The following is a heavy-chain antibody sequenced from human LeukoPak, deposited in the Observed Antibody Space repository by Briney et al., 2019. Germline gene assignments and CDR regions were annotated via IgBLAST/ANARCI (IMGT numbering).Heavy chain of an antibody. CDR1: GFTFSSYG. D-gene: IGHD6-6*01. J-gene: IGHJ3*02. V-gene: IGHV3-33*01. CDR3: AREMYSSSSESAGPDAFDI. Sequence: GGSLRLSCAASGFTFSSYGMHWVRQAPGKGLEWVAVIWYDGSNKYYADSVKGRFTISRDNSKNTLYLQMNSLRAEDTAVYHCAREMYSSSSESAGPDAFDIWGQGTMVTVSS. CDR2: IWYDGSNK.